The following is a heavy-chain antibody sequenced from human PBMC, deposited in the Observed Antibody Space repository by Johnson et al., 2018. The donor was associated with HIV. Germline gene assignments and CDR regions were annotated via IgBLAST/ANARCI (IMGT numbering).Heavy chain of an antibody. J-gene: IGHJ3*01. CDR2: LYSGGST. D-gene: IGHD6-19*01. Sequence: VQLVESGGGLIQPGGSLRLSCAASGFTVSTNYMSWVRQAPGKGLEWVSILYSGGSTYYADSVKGRFTISRDNSQNTLYLQMNSLRAEDTAVYYCATFGYTSGWIVTDDAFDVWGHGTLVTVSS. CDR1: GFTVSTNY. CDR3: ATFGYTSGWIVTDDAFDV. V-gene: IGHV3-53*01.